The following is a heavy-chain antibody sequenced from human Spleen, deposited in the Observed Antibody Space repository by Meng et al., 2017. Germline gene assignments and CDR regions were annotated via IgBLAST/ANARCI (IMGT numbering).Heavy chain of an antibody. CDR2: IYHTGRT. Sequence: LRLSCTVSGDSISSFTWWCWVRQPPGKGLEWIGEIYHTGRTNYNTSLKSPLTISVDKSKNQFSLRLSSVSAADTAVYYCASRDDYGGHWGQGALVTVSS. D-gene: IGHD4-23*01. CDR1: GDSISSFTW. V-gene: IGHV4-4*02. CDR3: ASRDDYGGH. J-gene: IGHJ4*02.